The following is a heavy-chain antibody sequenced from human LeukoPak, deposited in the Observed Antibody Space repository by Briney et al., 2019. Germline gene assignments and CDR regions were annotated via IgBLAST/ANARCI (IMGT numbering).Heavy chain of an antibody. D-gene: IGHD6-19*01. Sequence: PGGSLRLSCAASGFTFSSYAMSWIRQAPGKGLEWVSAISGSGGSTYYADSVKGRFTISRDNSKNTLYLQMNSLRAEDTAVYYCAKAQYISGWYYDYWGQGTLVTVSS. CDR1: GFTFSSYA. V-gene: IGHV3-23*01. J-gene: IGHJ4*02. CDR3: AKAQYISGWYYDY. CDR2: ISGSGGST.